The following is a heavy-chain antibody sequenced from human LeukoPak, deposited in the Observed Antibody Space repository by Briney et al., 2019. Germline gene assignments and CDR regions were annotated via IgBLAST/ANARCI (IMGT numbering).Heavy chain of an antibody. D-gene: IGHD6-13*01. V-gene: IGHV1-2*02. CDR3: ARDVGYSSSWYGY. Sequence: ASVKVSCKASGGTFSSYAISWVRQAPGQGLEWMGWINPNSGGTNYAQKFQGRVTMTRDTSISTAYMELSRLRSDDTAVYYCARDVGYSSSWYGYWGQGTLVTVSS. J-gene: IGHJ4*02. CDR2: INPNSGGT. CDR1: GGTFSSYA.